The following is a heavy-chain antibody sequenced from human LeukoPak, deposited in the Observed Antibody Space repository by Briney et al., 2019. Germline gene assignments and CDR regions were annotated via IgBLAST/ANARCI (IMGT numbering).Heavy chain of an antibody. J-gene: IGHJ1*01. CDR2: IWFDGCEQ. CDR1: GFTFSTYA. Sequence: GGSLRLSCAASGFTFSTYAIHWVRQAPGKGLEWVAVIWFDGCEQYYADSVKGRFIISRDNSKSTSNLQLNSLRAEDTAVYYCAREGDSRWGELSPWGQGTLVTVSS. D-gene: IGHD3-16*02. CDR3: AREGDSRWGELSP. V-gene: IGHV3-33*01.